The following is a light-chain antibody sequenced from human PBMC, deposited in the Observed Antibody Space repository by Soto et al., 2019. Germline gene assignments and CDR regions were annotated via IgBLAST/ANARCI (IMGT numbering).Light chain of an antibody. CDR2: DAS. CDR3: QQRSGWPPT. CDR1: QSVSSF. J-gene: IGKJ4*01. Sequence: EIVLTQSPATLSLSPGERATLSCRASQSVSSFLAWYQQKPGQAPRLLIYDASNRATDIPARFSGSGSGTDFTLTISSLEPEASAIYFCQQRSGWPPTFGGGTKVEIK. V-gene: IGKV3-11*01.